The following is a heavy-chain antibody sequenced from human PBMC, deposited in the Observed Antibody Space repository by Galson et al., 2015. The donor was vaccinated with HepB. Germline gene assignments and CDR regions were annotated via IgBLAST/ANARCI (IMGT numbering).Heavy chain of an antibody. J-gene: IGHJ4*02. D-gene: IGHD6-13*01. CDR2: IIPILGIA. V-gene: IGHV1-69*04. Sequence: SVKVSCKASGGTFSSYAISWVRQAPGQGLEWMGRIIPILGIANYAQKFQGGVTITADKSTSTAYMELRSLRSEDTAVYYCARDPIAAADYYFDYWGQGTLVTVSS. CDR3: ARDPIAAADYYFDY. CDR1: GGTFSSYA.